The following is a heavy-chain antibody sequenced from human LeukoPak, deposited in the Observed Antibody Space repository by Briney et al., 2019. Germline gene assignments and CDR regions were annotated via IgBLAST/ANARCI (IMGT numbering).Heavy chain of an antibody. V-gene: IGHV3-74*03. J-gene: IGHJ4*02. CDR2: ITPDGNAA. CDR1: GVTFSGHW. Sequence: PGGSLRLSCVASGVTFSGHWMHWVRQVPGKGLMAVSRITPDGNAAAYADSVKGRFTISRDNAKNTLYLEMISLTAEDTTLYHCARSTYSNGYDYWGQGTLVTVSS. CDR3: ARSTYSNGYDY. D-gene: IGHD2-15*01.